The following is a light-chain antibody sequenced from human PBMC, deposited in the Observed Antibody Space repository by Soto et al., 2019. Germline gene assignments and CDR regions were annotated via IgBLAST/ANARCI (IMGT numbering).Light chain of an antibody. CDR1: QTVRNNY. V-gene: IGKV3D-20*02. CDR2: DAS. J-gene: IGKJ4*01. CDR3: QQRSNWPPELT. Sequence: EFVLTQSPGTLSLSPGERATLSCRASQTVRNNYLAWYQQKPGQAPRLLIYDASSRATGIPDRFSGGGSGTDFTLTISSLEPEDFAVYYCQQRSNWPPELTFGGGTKVDIK.